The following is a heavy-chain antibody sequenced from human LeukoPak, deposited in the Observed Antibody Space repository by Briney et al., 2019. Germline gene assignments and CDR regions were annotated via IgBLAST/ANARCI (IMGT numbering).Heavy chain of an antibody. D-gene: IGHD6-19*01. CDR3: AKASSEQWLEGTNDY. Sequence: VRQXPGKGLXXXXGISWNSGSIGYADSVKGRFTISRDNAKNSLYLQMNSLRAEDTALYYCAKASSEQWLEGTNDYWGQGTLVTVSS. J-gene: IGHJ4*02. CDR2: ISWNSGSI. V-gene: IGHV3-9*01.